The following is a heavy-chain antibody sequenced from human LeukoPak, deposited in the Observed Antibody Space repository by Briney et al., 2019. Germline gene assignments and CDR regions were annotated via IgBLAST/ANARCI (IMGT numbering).Heavy chain of an antibody. Sequence: GGSLRLSCAASGFTFSSYAMSWVRQAPGKGLEWVSAISGSGGSTYYADSVKGRFTISRDNSKNTPYLQMNSLRAKDTAVYYCAKGDMVRTPYYYYYGMDVWGQGTTVTVSS. CDR2: ISGSGGST. V-gene: IGHV3-23*01. J-gene: IGHJ6*02. CDR1: GFTFSSYA. CDR3: AKGDMVRTPYYYYYGMDV. D-gene: IGHD3-10*01.